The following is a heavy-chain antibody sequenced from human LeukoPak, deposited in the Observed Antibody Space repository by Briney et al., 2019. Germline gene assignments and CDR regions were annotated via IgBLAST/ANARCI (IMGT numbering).Heavy chain of an antibody. D-gene: IGHD3-16*01. CDR3: ARDQMITFGDHDGWFDP. CDR1: GGSISSGSYY. V-gene: IGHV4-61*02. J-gene: IGHJ5*02. CDR2: IYTSGST. Sequence: TPSQTLSLTCTVSGGSISSGSYYWSWIRQPAGKGLEWIGRIYTSGSTNYNPSLKSRVTISVDTSKNQFSLKLSSVTAADTAVYYCARDQMITFGDHDGWFDPWGQGTLVTISS.